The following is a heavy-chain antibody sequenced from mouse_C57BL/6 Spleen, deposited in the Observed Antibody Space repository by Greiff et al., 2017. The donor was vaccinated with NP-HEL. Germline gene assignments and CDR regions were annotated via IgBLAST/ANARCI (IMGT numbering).Heavy chain of an antibody. D-gene: IGHD2-4*01. V-gene: IGHV2-6*01. J-gene: IGHJ4*01. CDR2: IWGVGST. CDR3: ASLYYDYDGVYAMDY. Sequence: VKLQESGPGLVAPSQSLSITCTVSGFSLTSYGVDWVRQSPGKGLEWLGVIWGVGSTNYNSALKSRLSISKDNFKSQVFLKMNSLQTDDTAMYYCASLYYDYDGVYAMDYWGQGTSVTVSS. CDR1: GFSLTSYG.